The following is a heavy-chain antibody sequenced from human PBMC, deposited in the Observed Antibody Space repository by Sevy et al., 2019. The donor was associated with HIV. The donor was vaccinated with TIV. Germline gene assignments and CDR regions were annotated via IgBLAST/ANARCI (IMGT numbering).Heavy chain of an antibody. J-gene: IGHJ4*02. CDR1: GFTFSSYG. Sequence: GGSLRLSCAASGFTFSSYGMHWVRQAPGKGLEWVAVISYDGSNKYYADSVKGRFTISRDNSKNTLYLQMNSLRAKDTAVYYCAKDGYYYDSSGYSLFNYFDYWGQGTLVTVSS. CDR3: AKDGYYYDSSGYSLFNYFDY. V-gene: IGHV3-30*18. CDR2: ISYDGSNK. D-gene: IGHD3-22*01.